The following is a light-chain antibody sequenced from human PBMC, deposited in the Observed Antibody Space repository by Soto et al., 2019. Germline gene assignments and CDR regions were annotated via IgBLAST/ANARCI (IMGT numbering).Light chain of an antibody. J-gene: IGKJ5*01. CDR3: QQSYSTPIT. CDR1: QSISTY. CDR2: FAS. V-gene: IGKV1-39*01. Sequence: DIQMTQSPSSLSASVGDRVTITCRASQSISTYLNWYQQKPGKAPKVLIYFASRLQSGVPSRFSGSGSGTDFTLTISSLRPEDFATYYCQQSYSTPITFGQGTRLEIK.